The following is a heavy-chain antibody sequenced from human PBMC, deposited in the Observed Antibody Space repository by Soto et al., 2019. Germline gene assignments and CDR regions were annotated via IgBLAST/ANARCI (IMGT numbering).Heavy chain of an antibody. CDR3: ARTYYYDSSGYYVNDY. V-gene: IGHV3-7*03. CDR1: GFNFSVYR. Sequence: GGSLRLSCAASGFNFSVYRMSWVRQAPGKGLEWVAKIDQDGSERDYVGSVKTRLTISKDTSKNQVVLTMTNMDPVDTATYYCARTYYYDSSGYYVNDYWGQGTLVTVSS. CDR2: IDQDGSER. J-gene: IGHJ4*02. D-gene: IGHD3-22*01.